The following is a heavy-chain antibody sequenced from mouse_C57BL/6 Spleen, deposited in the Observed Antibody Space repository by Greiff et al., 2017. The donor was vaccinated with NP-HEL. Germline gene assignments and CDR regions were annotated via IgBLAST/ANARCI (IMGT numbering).Heavy chain of an antibody. CDR2: IYPGDGDT. CDR3: ARYCPGTRDAMDY. CDR1: GYAFSSSW. Sequence: QVQLQQSGPELVKPGASVKISCKASGYAFSSSWMNWVKQRPGKGLEWIGRIYPGDGDTNYNGKFKGKATLTADKSSSTAYMQLSSLTAEDSAVYFCARYCPGTRDAMDYWGQGTSVTVSS. D-gene: IGHD4-1*01. J-gene: IGHJ4*01. V-gene: IGHV1-82*01.